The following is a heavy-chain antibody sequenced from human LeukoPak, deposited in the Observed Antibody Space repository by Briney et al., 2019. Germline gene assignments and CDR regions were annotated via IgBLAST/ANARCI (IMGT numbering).Heavy chain of an antibody. J-gene: IGHJ4*02. CDR1: GFTVSSYR. CDR3: ARGAVKYYYGSSGYYYDY. Sequence: GGSLRLSCAASGFTVSSYRMDWVRQAPGKGLEWVSSISSSGDYIYYADSVKGRFTISRDNAKNSLYLQMNSLRAEDTAVYYCARGAVKYYYGSSGYYYDYWGQGTLVTVSS. V-gene: IGHV3-21*01. CDR2: ISSSGDYI. D-gene: IGHD3-22*01.